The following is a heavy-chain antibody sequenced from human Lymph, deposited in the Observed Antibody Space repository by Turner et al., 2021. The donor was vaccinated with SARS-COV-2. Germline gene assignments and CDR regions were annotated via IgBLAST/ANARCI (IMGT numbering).Heavy chain of an antibody. CDR3: ATLKSNWKILTGRYYFDF. CDR2: FDPEDGET. D-gene: IGHD1-1*01. Sequence: QVQLVQPGAAFNKPGPSVKVSGKVSVYTLTELSIHWVRQAPGKGLEWMEGFDPEDGETSYAQKFQGRVTMTEDTSTDTAYMELSSLRSEDTAVYYCATLKSNWKILTGRYYFDFWGQGTLVTVSS. CDR1: VYTLTELS. J-gene: IGHJ4*02. V-gene: IGHV1-24*01.